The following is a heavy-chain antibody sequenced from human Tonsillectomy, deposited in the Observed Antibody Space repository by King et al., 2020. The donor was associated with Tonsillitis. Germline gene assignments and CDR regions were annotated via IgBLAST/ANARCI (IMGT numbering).Heavy chain of an antibody. CDR1: GFTFTSHR. CDR2: ITIGSDNM. V-gene: IGHV3-21*01. J-gene: IGHJ4*01. D-gene: IGHD1-26*01. Sequence: QLVESGGGLVKPGDSLRLSCAASGFTFTSHRMNWVRQAPGKGLEWVSYITIGSDNMFYADSVKGRFTISRDNAMNSLYLQMDSLRAEDTAVYYCARDDWGASVHWGQGTLVTVSS. CDR3: ARDDWGASVH.